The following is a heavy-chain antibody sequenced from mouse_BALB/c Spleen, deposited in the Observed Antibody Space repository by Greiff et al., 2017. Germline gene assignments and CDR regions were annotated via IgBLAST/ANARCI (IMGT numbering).Heavy chain of an antibody. CDR1: GYSITSDYA. Sequence: VQLKESGPGLVKPSQSLSLTCTVTGYSITSDYAWNWIRQFPGNKLEWMGYISYSGSTSYNPSLKSRISITRDTSKNQFFLQLNSVTTEDTATYYCARRGDGYGLYYAMDYWGQGTSVTVSS. CDR2: ISYSGST. V-gene: IGHV3-2*02. CDR3: ARRGDGYGLYYAMDY. J-gene: IGHJ4*01. D-gene: IGHD2-2*01.